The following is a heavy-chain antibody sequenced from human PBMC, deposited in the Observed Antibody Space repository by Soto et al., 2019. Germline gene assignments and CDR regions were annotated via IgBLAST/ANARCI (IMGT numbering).Heavy chain of an antibody. V-gene: IGHV3-15*07. CDR2: IKSKTDGGTK. Sequence: PGGSLRLSCAASGFTFSNAWMNWVRQAPGKGLEWVGRIKSKTDGGTKDYAAPVKGRFTISRDDSKNTLYLQMNSLKTEDTAVYYCTTDPSGYYLYYFDYWGQGTLVTVSS. CDR1: GFTFSNAW. J-gene: IGHJ4*02. CDR3: TTDPSGYYLYYFDY. D-gene: IGHD3-22*01.